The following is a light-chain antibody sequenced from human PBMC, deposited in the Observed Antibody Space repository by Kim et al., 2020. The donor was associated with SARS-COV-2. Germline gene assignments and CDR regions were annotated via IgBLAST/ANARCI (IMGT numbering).Light chain of an antibody. V-gene: IGLV3-1*01. CDR1: KLGDRY. J-gene: IGLJ3*02. CDR3: QAWDSDSWV. CDR2: QDA. Sequence: VTPGQTASITCSADKLGDRYVSWYQQKPGQSPVLVNYQDAKRPSGIPERFSGSNSGNTATLTISGTQAMDEADYYCQAWDSDSWVFGGGTQLTVL.